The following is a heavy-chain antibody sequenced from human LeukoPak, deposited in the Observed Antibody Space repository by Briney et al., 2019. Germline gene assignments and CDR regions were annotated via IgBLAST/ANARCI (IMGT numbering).Heavy chain of an antibody. D-gene: IGHD2-15*01. CDR2: TKSKSDGGTT. V-gene: IGHV3-15*01. CDR3: TTAPRGYCSGGSCSYAFDI. J-gene: IGHJ3*02. Sequence: GGSLILSCAASTFTFSNAWMSWVRQAPGKGLEWVGRTKSKSDGGTTDYAAPVKGRFTISRDDSKDTLYLQMNSLKTEDTAVYYCTTAPRGYCSGGSCSYAFDIWGQGTMVTVSS. CDR1: TFTFSNAW.